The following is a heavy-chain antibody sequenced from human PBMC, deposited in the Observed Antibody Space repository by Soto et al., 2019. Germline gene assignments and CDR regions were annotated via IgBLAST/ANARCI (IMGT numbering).Heavy chain of an antibody. CDR3: AAVYCLKDMITFGPAPT. Sequence: GASVKVSCKASGFTFTSSAMQWVRQARGQRLEWIGWIVVGSGNTNYAQKFQERVTITRDMSTSTAYMELSSLRSEDTAVYYCAAVYCLKDMITFGPAPTWGQGTLVTVSS. V-gene: IGHV1-58*02. CDR2: IVVGSGNT. J-gene: IGHJ5*02. D-gene: IGHD3-16*01. CDR1: GFTFTSSA.